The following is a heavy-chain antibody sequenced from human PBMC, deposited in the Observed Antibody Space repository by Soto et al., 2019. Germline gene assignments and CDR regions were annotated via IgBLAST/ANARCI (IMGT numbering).Heavy chain of an antibody. D-gene: IGHD3-10*01. J-gene: IGHJ5*02. CDR2: IYYSGST. V-gene: IGHV4-39*01. CDR3: ARLGVLLGAAWFGTAPFDP. Sequence: QLQLQESGPGLVKPSETLSLTCTVSGGSISSSSYYWGWIRQPPGKGLEWIGSIYYSGSTYYNPSLQSRVTISVDTSKNQFSLKLSSVTAADTAVYYCARLGVLLGAAWFGTAPFDPWGQGTLVTVSS. CDR1: GGSISSSSYY.